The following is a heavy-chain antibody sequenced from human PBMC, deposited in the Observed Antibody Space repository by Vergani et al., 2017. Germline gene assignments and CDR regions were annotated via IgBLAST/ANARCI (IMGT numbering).Heavy chain of an antibody. J-gene: IGHJ4*02. CDR1: GFTFSSYA. D-gene: IGHD1-7*01. CDR2: ISGSDGST. V-gene: IGHV3-23*01. Sequence: EVQLLESGGGLVQPGGSLRLSCAASGFTFSSYAMSWVRQAPGKGLEWVSAISGSDGSTYYADSVTGRFTISRDNSKNTLYLQMNSLRAEDTAVYYCAKDKSWNYIFDYWGQGTLVTVSS. CDR3: AKDKSWNYIFDY.